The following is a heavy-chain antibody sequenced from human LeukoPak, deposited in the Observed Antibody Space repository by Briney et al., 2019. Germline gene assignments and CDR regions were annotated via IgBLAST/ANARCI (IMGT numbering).Heavy chain of an antibody. V-gene: IGHV3-23*01. Sequence: PGGSLRLSCAASGFTFSSYSMNWVRQAPGKGLEWVSAISGSGGSTYYADSVKGRFTISRDNSKNTLYLQMNSLRAEDTAVYYCAKAQQWLDPGHFDYWGQGTLVTVSS. J-gene: IGHJ4*02. CDR3: AKAQQWLDPGHFDY. D-gene: IGHD6-19*01. CDR1: GFTFSSYS. CDR2: ISGSGGST.